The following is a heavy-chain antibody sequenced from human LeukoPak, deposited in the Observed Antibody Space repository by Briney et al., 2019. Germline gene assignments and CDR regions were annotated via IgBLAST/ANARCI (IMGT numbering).Heavy chain of an antibody. J-gene: IGHJ4*02. V-gene: IGHV3-30*03. CDR2: ISYDGSNK. D-gene: IGHD1-26*01. Sequence: PGGSLRLSCAASGFTFSSYGMHWVRQAPGKGLEWVAVISYDGSNKYYADSVKGRFTISRDNSKNTLYLQMNSLRAEDTAVYYCARQSYYGETPFDYWGQGTLVTVSS. CDR3: ARQSYYGETPFDY. CDR1: GFTFSSYG.